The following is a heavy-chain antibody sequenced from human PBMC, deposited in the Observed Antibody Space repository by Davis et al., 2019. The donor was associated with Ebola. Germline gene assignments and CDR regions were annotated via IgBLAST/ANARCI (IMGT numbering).Heavy chain of an antibody. D-gene: IGHD3-3*01. CDR2: IYYSGST. CDR3: ASRITIFGVVPPQLDY. Sequence: PGGSLRLSCTVSGGSISSSSYYWGWIRQPPGKGLEWIGSIYYSGSTYYNPSLKSRVTISVDTSKNQFSLKLSSVTAADTAVYYCASRITIFGVVPPQLDYWGQGTLVTVSS. V-gene: IGHV4-39*01. CDR1: GGSISSSSYY. J-gene: IGHJ4*02.